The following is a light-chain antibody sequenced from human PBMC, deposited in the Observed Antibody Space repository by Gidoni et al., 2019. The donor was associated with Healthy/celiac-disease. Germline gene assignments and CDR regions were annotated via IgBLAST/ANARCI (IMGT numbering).Light chain of an antibody. CDR2: WAS. V-gene: IGKV4-1*01. CDR1: QSFLYSSNNKNY. Sequence: DIVMTQSPDSMAVSLGERATINCKSSQSFLYSSNNKNYLAWYQKKPGQPPKLLIYWASTRESGVPDRFSGSGSGTDFTLTISSLQAEDVAVYYCQQYYSTPFTFXPXTKVDIK. CDR3: QQYYSTPFT. J-gene: IGKJ3*01.